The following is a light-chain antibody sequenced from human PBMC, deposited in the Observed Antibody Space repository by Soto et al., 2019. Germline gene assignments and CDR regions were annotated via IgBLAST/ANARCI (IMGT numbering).Light chain of an antibody. CDR1: YPNIGSNT. CDR2: EVT. V-gene: IGLV1-44*01. J-gene: IGLJ1*01. CDR3: SSYAGSNIPYV. Sequence: QSVLTQPPSASGTRGQRVTISCSGGYPNIGSNTVNWYHQLPGTAPKLLIYEVTKRPSGVPDRFSGSKSGNTASLTVSGLQAEDEADYYCSSYAGSNIPYVFGTGTKVTVL.